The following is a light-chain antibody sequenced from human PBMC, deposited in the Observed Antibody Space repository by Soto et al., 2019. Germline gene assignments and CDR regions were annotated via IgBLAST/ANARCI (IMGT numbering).Light chain of an antibody. CDR1: QSVRTY. V-gene: IGKV3-11*01. CDR2: DAS. Sequence: EIVLTQSSGTLCLSPGDRATLPCRASQSVRTYLAWYQVKPGQAPRPLIYDASRRASGVPARFSGSGSGTDFTLTISSLEPEDAALYYCQQRSNWPPITFGQGTRLEIK. J-gene: IGKJ5*01. CDR3: QQRSNWPPIT.